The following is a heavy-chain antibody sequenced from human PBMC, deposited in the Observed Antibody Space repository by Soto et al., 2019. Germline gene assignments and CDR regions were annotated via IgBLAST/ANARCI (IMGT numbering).Heavy chain of an antibody. CDR1: RFTFSDYY. D-gene: IGHD5-18*01. CDR2: ISNSGTTK. J-gene: IGHJ6*02. CDR3: ARDPGTATPYYYYGMDV. Sequence: KTGGSLRLSCAASRFTFSDYYMNWIRQAPGKGLEWISYISNSGTTKYYADSVKGRFTISRDNAKNSLYLQMNSLRAEDTAVYYCARDPGTATPYYYYGMDVWGQGTTVTVSS. V-gene: IGHV3-11*01.